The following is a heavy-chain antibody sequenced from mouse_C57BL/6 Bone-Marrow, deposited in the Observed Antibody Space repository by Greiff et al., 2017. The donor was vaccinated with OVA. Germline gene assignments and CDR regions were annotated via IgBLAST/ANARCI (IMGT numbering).Heavy chain of an antibody. D-gene: IGHD1-1*01. Sequence: EVKLVESGTVLVRPGASVKMSCKTSGYTFTSYWMHWVKQRPGQGLEWIGAIYPGNGDTSYNQKFKGKAKLTAVTSASTAYMELSSLTNEDSAVYYGTGVIYYYGSSYVYYFDYWGQGTTLTVSS. V-gene: IGHV1-5*01. CDR3: TGVIYYYGSSYVYYFDY. J-gene: IGHJ2*01. CDR1: GYTFTSYW. CDR2: IYPGNGDT.